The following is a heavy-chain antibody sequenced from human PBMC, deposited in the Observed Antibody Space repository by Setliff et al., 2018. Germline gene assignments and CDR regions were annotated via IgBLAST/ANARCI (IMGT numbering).Heavy chain of an antibody. CDR2: ISSSSSTI. CDR1: GFTFSSYN. J-gene: IGHJ4*02. CDR3: ARPVDTAMVSPFDY. V-gene: IGHV3-48*01. Sequence: PGGSLRLSCAASGFTFSSYNMNWVRQAPGKGLEWVSYISSSSSTIYYADSVKGRFTISRDNAKNSLYLQMNSLRAEDTAVYYCARPVDTAMVSPFDYWGQGTLVTVSS. D-gene: IGHD5-18*01.